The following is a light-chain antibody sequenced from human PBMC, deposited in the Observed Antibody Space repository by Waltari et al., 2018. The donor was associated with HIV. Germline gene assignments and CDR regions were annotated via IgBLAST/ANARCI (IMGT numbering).Light chain of an antibody. V-gene: IGLV1-51*01. CDR1: SSKFGNDF. CDR3: GTWDTSLGAGV. Sequence: QSVLTQPPSVSAAPGQKVTISCSGSSSKFGNDFVSWYQYLPGAAPKLLIYDNDKRPSGISDRFSGSKSGTSATLGITGLQTGDEADYYCGTWDTSLGAGVFGGGTKLTVL. CDR2: DND. J-gene: IGLJ3*02.